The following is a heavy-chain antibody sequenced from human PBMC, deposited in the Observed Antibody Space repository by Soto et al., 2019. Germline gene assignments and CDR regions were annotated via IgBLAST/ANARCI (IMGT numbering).Heavy chain of an antibody. J-gene: IGHJ3*02. CDR1: GFTFSSYG. Sequence: GGSLRLSCAASGFTFSSYGVHWVRQAPGKGLEWVAVIWYDGSNKYYADSVKGRFTISRDNSKNTLYLQMNSLRAEDTAVYYCARDLGAASGWYGAFDIWGQGTMVTVSS. D-gene: IGHD6-19*01. CDR3: ARDLGAASGWYGAFDI. CDR2: IWYDGSNK. V-gene: IGHV3-33*01.